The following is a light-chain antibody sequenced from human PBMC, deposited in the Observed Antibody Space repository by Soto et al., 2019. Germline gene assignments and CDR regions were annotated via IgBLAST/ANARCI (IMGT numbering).Light chain of an antibody. V-gene: IGLV2-14*01. Sequence: QSVLTQPASVSGSPGQSITISCTGTSSDVGGYNYVSWYQQHPGKAPKLMIYEVSNRPSGVSNRFSGSKSGNTASLTISGLQADDEADYYCAAWDDSLSGWVFGGGTKLTVL. J-gene: IGLJ3*02. CDR1: SSDVGGYNY. CDR3: AAWDDSLSGWV. CDR2: EVS.